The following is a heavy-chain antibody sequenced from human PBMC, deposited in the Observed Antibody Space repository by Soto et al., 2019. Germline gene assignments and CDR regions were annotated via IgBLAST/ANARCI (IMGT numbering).Heavy chain of an antibody. CDR3: ARESRYCSGGSCYFLPGIDY. Sequence: GASVKVSCKASGYTFTGYYMHWVRQAPGQGLEWMGGIIPIFGTANYAQKFQGRVTMTADESTSTAYMELSSLRSEDTAVYYCARESRYCSGGSCYFLPGIDYWGQGTLVTVSS. CDR2: IIPIFGTA. CDR1: GYTFTGYY. V-gene: IGHV1-69*13. D-gene: IGHD2-15*01. J-gene: IGHJ4*02.